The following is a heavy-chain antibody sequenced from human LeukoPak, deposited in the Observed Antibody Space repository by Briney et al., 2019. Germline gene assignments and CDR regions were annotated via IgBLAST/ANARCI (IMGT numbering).Heavy chain of an antibody. Sequence: GGSLRLSCAASGFTVSSNYMSWVRQAPAKGLEWVSGIYSGSRTYYADSVKGRFAVSRDNSKNTLLLQMNILRAEDTAVYYYGWQWLVQSGMDVWGQGTTVTVSS. CDR1: GFTVSSNY. J-gene: IGHJ6*02. V-gene: IGHV3-66*02. CDR3: GWQWLVQSGMDV. D-gene: IGHD6-19*01. CDR2: IYSGSRT.